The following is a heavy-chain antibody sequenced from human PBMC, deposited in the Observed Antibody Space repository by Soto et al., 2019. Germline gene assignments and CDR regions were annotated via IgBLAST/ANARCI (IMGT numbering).Heavy chain of an antibody. J-gene: IGHJ5*02. Sequence: GGSLRLSCAASGFTFSSYAMSWVRQAPGKGLEWVSAISGSGGSTYYADSVKGRFTISRDNSKNTLYLQMNSLRAEDTAVYYCAKSYGSGSYYRNWFDPWGQGTLVTVSS. CDR2: ISGSGGST. CDR3: AKSYGSGSYYRNWFDP. D-gene: IGHD3-10*01. V-gene: IGHV3-23*01. CDR1: GFTFSSYA.